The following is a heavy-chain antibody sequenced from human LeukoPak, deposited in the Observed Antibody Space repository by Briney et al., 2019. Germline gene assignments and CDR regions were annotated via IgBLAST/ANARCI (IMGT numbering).Heavy chain of an antibody. CDR1: GFTFSSYA. CDR2: ISGSGGST. Sequence: GGSLRLSRAASGFTFSSYAMSWVRQAPGKGLEWVSAISGSGGSTYYADSVKGRFTISRDNSKNTLYLQMNSLRAEDTAVYYCAKSSYYYDSSGYYFSWGQGTLVTVSS. D-gene: IGHD3-22*01. J-gene: IGHJ4*02. V-gene: IGHV3-23*01. CDR3: AKSSYYYDSSGYYFS.